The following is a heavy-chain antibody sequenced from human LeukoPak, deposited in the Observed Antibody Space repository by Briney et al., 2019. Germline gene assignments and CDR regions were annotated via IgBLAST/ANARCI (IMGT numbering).Heavy chain of an antibody. Sequence: SVKVSCKASGYTFTSYGISWVRQAPGQGLEWMGGIIPIFGTANYAQKFQGRVTITADESTSTAYMELSSLRSEDAAVYYCARETRELRVADYWGQGTLVTVSS. D-gene: IGHD1-26*01. CDR3: ARETRELRVADY. CDR2: IIPIFGTA. CDR1: GYTFTSYG. J-gene: IGHJ4*02. V-gene: IGHV1-69*13.